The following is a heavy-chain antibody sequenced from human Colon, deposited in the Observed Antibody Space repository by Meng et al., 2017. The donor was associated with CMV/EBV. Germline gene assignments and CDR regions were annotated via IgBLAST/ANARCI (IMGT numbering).Heavy chain of an antibody. J-gene: IGHJ4*02. V-gene: IGHV1-18*01. CDR2: ISPYNGNI. CDR3: ARVAYTGGYHFDF. Sequence: SVKVSCKASGYAFGRYGVSWVRQAPGQGLEWMGYISPYNGNIYYAETFQGRVTMTTDTPTSTAYMELRTLTPDDTAVYFCARVAYTGGYHFDFWGQGTPVTVSS. D-gene: IGHD1-26*01. CDR1: GYAFGRYG.